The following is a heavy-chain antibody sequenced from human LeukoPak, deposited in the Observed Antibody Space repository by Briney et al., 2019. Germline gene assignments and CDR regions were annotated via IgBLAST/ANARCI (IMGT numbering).Heavy chain of an antibody. Sequence: ASVKVSCKASGYTFTGYYVHRVRQAPGQGLEWMGWINPNSGDTNFAQKFQGRVTMTRDTSISTAYMELSRLRSDDTAVYYCARGDNYGILTGYQTPSHLSDYWGQGTLVTVSS. CDR2: INPNSGDT. CDR3: ARGDNYGILTGYQTPSHLSDY. V-gene: IGHV1-2*02. CDR1: GYTFTGYY. J-gene: IGHJ4*02. D-gene: IGHD3-9*01.